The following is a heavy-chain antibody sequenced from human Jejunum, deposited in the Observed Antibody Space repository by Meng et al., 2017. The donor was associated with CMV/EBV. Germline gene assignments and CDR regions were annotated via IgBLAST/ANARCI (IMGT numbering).Heavy chain of an antibody. Sequence: SWAASGFTFSTYTLHWVRQAPGKGLEWVAVITYDGNNKYYADSVKGRFTISRDNSNSTLFLHLNSLRTEDTSVYYCARLPGTGAGLLWGQGTLVTVSS. J-gene: IGHJ4*02. D-gene: IGHD3/OR15-3a*01. CDR1: GFTFSTYT. CDR2: ITYDGNNK. V-gene: IGHV3-30*04. CDR3: ARLPGTGAGLL.